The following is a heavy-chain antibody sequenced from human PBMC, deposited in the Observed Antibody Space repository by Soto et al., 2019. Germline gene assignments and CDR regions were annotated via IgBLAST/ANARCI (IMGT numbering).Heavy chain of an antibody. J-gene: IGHJ4*02. Sequence: SETLSLTCTVSGDSISAYSCSWVRQPPGKGLEWIGNIHYNGNTKYSPSLKSRVTMSVDTSKNHFSLRLISVTAADTAIYFCAREGNLGRWLQPLDFWGQGTLVTVSS. CDR3: AREGNLGRWLQPLDF. V-gene: IGHV4-59*01. CDR1: GDSISAYS. D-gene: IGHD5-12*01. CDR2: IHYNGNT.